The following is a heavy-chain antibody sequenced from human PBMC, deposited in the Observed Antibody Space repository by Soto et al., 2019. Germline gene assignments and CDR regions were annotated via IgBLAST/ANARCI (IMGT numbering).Heavy chain of an antibody. V-gene: IGHV3-7*03. CDR2: IRDGGGET. J-gene: IGHJ4*02. D-gene: IGHD2-21*01. CDR3: AASRSCGSVSCYYFDY. CDR1: GFTFSSYR. Sequence: TGGSLRLSCAAPGFTFSSYRMSWVRQAPGKGLEWVANIRDGGGETNYADSVKGHFTISRDNSKNTLYLQMNSLRAEDTAVYYCAASRSCGSVSCYYFDYWGQGTLVTVSS.